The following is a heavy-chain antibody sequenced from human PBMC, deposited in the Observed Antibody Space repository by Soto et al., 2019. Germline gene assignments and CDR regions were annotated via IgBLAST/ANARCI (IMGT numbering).Heavy chain of an antibody. Sequence: SVKVSCKASGGTFSSYAISWVRQAPGQGLEWMGGIIPIFGTANYAQKFQGRVTITADESTSTAYMELRSLRSDDTAVYYCARRKARYCSGGSCYYYYGMDVWGQGTTVTVSS. J-gene: IGHJ6*02. V-gene: IGHV1-69*13. CDR1: GGTFSSYA. D-gene: IGHD2-15*01. CDR3: ARRKARYCSGGSCYYYYGMDV. CDR2: IIPIFGTA.